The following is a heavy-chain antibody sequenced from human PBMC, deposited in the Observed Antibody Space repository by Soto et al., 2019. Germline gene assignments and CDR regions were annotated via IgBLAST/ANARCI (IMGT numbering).Heavy chain of an antibody. CDR3: ARDHYYDFCSGGGFGP. D-gene: IGHD3-3*01. J-gene: IGHJ5*02. CDR1: GYTFTSYG. Sequence: ASVKVSCKASGYTFTSYGISWVRQAPGQGLEWMGWISAYNGNTNYAQKLQGRVTMTTDTSTSTAYMELRSLRSDDTAVYYCARDHYYDFCSGGGFGPWGQGTLVTVSS. CDR2: ISAYNGNT. V-gene: IGHV1-18*01.